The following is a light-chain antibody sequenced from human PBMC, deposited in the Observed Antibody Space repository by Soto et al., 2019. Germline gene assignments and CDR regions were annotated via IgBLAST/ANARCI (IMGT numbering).Light chain of an antibody. CDR3: AAWDDSLSAVV. CDR2: RND. Sequence: QSALTQPPSASGTPGQRVTISCSGSSSNIGSTYVYWYQQFPGSAPKLLIYRNDQRPSGVPDRFSGSKSGTSASLAISGPRSEDEADYYCAAWDDSLSAVVFGGGTKLTVL. CDR1: SSNIGSTY. V-gene: IGLV1-47*01. J-gene: IGLJ2*01.